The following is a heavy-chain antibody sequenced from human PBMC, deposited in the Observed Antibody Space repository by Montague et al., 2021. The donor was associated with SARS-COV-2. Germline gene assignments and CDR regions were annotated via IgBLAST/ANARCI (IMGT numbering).Heavy chain of an antibody. Sequence: TLSLTCTVSGGSTSSGNYYWNWIRQPAGKGLEWIGRVNAGGSXNYSPSLKSRVTMSVDTSKNQFSLNLRSVTAADTAVYYCAREETSLVLLQYYYYGLDVWGQGTPVTVSS. CDR2: VNAGGSX. CDR3: AREETSLVLLQYYYYGLDV. V-gene: IGHV4-61*02. J-gene: IGHJ6*02. D-gene: IGHD4/OR15-4a*01. CDR1: GGSTSSGNYY.